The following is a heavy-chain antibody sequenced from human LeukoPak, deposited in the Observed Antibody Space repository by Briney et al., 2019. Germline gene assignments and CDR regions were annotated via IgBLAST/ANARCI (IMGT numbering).Heavy chain of an antibody. Sequence: SETLSLTCTDSGGSISSYYWSWIRQPAGKGLEWIGRIYTSGSTNYNPSLKSRVTMSVDTSKNQFSLKLSSVTAADTAVYYCARVYCSGGSCYSSLDPWGQGTLVNVSS. CDR2: IYTSGST. V-gene: IGHV4-4*07. CDR3: ARVYCSGGSCYSSLDP. J-gene: IGHJ5*02. D-gene: IGHD2-15*01. CDR1: GGSISSYY.